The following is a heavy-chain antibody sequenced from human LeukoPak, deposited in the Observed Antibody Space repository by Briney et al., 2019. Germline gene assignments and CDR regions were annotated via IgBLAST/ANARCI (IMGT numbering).Heavy chain of an antibody. V-gene: IGHV4-59*08. J-gene: IGHJ4*02. D-gene: IGHD3-22*01. Sequence: SETLSLTCTVSGGSISSYYWSWIRQPPGKGLEWIGYIYYSGSTNYNPSLKSRVSISVDTSKNQFSLKLSSVTAADTAVYYCARRHYDSSGYYDYWGQGTLVTVSS. CDR2: IYYSGST. CDR1: GGSISSYY. CDR3: ARRHYDSSGYYDY.